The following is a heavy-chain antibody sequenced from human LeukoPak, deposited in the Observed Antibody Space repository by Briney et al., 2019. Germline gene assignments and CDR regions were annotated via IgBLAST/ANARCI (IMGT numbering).Heavy chain of an antibody. CDR2: IRGSGDDT. CDR3: AREPTGLGDFDY. Sequence: GGSLRLSCTASGFTFSNYAMNWVRQAPGKGLEWVSAIRGSGDDTYYADSVKGRCTISRDNSKNTLYLQMKSLIPEDTAVYYCAREPTGLGDFDYWGQGTLVTASS. D-gene: IGHD3-16*01. J-gene: IGHJ4*02. CDR1: GFTFSNYA. V-gene: IGHV3-23*01.